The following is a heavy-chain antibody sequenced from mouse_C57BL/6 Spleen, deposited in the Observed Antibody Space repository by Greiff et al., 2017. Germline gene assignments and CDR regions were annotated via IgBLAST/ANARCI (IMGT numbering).Heavy chain of an antibody. V-gene: IGHV1-85*01. J-gene: IGHJ3*01. CDR2: IYPRDGST. CDR1: GYTFTSYD. D-gene: IGHD2-4*01. CDR3: AREYDYDVLAY. Sequence: QVQLQQSGPELVKPGASVKLSCKASGYTFTSYDINWVKQRPGQGLAWSGWIYPRDGSTKYNEKFKGKATLTVETSSSTAYLELLSLTSEDSAVDFCAREYDYDVLAYWGQGTLVTVSA.